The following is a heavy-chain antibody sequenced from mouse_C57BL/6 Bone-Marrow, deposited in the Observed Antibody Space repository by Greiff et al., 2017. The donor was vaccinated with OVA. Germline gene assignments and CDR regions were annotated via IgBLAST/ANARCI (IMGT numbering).Heavy chain of an antibody. D-gene: IGHD4-1*01. V-gene: IGHV1-15*01. Sequence: VQLQQSGAELVRPGASVTLSCKASGYTFTDYEMHWVKQTPVHGLEWIGAIDPETGGTAYNQKFKGKAILTADKSSSTAYMELRSMTSEDSAVDYGTRSPNCDAYYFDYWGQGTTLTVSS. CDR1: GYTFTDYE. J-gene: IGHJ2*01. CDR2: IDPETGGT. CDR3: TRSPNCDAYYFDY.